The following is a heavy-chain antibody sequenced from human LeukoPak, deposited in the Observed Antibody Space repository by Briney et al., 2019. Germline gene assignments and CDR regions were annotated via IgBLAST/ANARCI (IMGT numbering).Heavy chain of an antibody. CDR3: ARAYSNTDGFDI. J-gene: IGHJ3*02. CDR1: GYTFTSYY. Sequence: VASVKVSCTASGYTFTSYYMHWVRQAPGQGLEWMGIINPSGGSTSYAQKFQGRVTMTRDTSTSTVYMELSNLRSEDTALYYCARAYSNTDGFDIWGQGTIVTVSS. CDR2: INPSGGST. V-gene: IGHV1-46*01. D-gene: IGHD4-11*01.